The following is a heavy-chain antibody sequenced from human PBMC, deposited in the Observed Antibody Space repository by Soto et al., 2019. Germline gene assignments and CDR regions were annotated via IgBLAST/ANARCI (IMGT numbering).Heavy chain of an antibody. V-gene: IGHV4-30-4*01. CDR3: ARDCRDGYDYFDS. CDR2: IHYSGKT. Sequence: QVQLQESGPGLVKPSQTLSLTCSVSGVSMDSADHYWSWLRQPPGKGLEWIGYIHYSGKTYYNPSLKGRLSFSLDTSRTQFSLQLTSVTAADTAMYYCARDCRDGYDYFDSWGQGTVVTVSS. D-gene: IGHD5-12*01. CDR1: GVSMDSADHY. J-gene: IGHJ4*02.